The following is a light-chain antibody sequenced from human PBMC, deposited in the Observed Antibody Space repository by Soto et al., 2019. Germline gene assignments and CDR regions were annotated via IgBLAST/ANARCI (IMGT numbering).Light chain of an antibody. V-gene: IGKV3-11*01. J-gene: IGKJ2*01. CDR2: DAS. Sequence: EIVLTQSPATLSLSPGERATLSCTASQSVSSSLAWFQHKPGQAPRLLIYDASNRATGIPARFSGSGSGTDFTLTISSLEPEDFAVYYCQQRSNWPVTFGQGTKLEIK. CDR3: QQRSNWPVT. CDR1: QSVSSS.